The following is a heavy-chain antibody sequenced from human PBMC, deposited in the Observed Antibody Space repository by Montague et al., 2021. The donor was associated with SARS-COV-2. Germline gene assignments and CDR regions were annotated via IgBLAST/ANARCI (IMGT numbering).Heavy chain of an antibody. V-gene: IGHV6-1*01. Sequence: CAISGDSVSSQSAAWNWIRQSPSRGLERLGRTYYRSQWYEDYAVSVKGRITIKPDTSKNQFSLHLESVSPDDTALYYCARGAYHDLYYYYHDMDVWGRGTTVSVSS. CDR1: GDSVSSQSAA. CDR2: TYYRSQWYE. CDR3: ARGAYHDLYYYYHDMDV. D-gene: IGHD2-2*01. J-gene: IGHJ6*02.